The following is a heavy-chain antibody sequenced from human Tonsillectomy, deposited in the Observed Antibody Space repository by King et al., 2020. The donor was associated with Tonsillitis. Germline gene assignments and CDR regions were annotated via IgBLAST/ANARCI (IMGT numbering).Heavy chain of an antibody. CDR3: ARIKLLWWGNDAFDI. CDR2: IKQVGSEK. CDR1: GFTFSSYW. V-gene: IGHV3-7*01. Sequence: VQLVESGGGLFQPGGSLRLSGAASGFTFSSYWVSWVRQAPGKGLEWVANIKQVGSEKYLVDSLKGRFTISRDNTKNSLYLQMNSLRAEDTAVYYCARIKLLWWGNDAFDIWGQGTMVTVSS. J-gene: IGHJ3*02. D-gene: IGHD2-21*01.